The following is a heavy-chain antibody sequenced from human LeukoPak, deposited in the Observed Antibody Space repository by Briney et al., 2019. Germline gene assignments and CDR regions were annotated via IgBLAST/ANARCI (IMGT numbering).Heavy chain of an antibody. J-gene: IGHJ4*02. CDR1: GFTFSSYS. CDR2: ISSSSSYI. Sequence: GGSLRLSCAASGFTFSSYSMNWVRQAPGKGLEWVSSISSSSSYIYYADSVKGRFTISRDNAKNSLYLQMNSLRAEDTAVYYCARDLGIAAAGTSSDWGRGTLVTVSS. V-gene: IGHV3-21*01. CDR3: ARDLGIAAAGTSSD. D-gene: IGHD6-13*01.